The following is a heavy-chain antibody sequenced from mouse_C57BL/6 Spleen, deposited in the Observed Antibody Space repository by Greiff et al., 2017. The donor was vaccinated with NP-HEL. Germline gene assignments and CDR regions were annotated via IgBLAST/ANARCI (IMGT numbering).Heavy chain of an antibody. D-gene: IGHD2-4*01. CDR1: GYTFTSYW. J-gene: IGHJ2*01. CDR3: ARGLRLDYFDY. CDR2: IDPSDSDT. V-gene: IGHV1-52*01. Sequence: QVQLQQPGAELVRPGSSVKLSCKASGYTFTSYWMHWVKQRPIQGLEWIGNIDPSDSDTHYNQKFKDKATLTVDKSSSTAYMQLSSLTSENSAVYYCARGLRLDYFDYWGQGTTLTVSS.